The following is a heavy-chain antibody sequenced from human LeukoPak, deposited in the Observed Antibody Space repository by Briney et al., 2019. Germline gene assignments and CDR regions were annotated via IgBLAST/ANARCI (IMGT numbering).Heavy chain of an antibody. CDR1: GYTFTSYG. D-gene: IGHD2-2*01. Sequence: ASVKVSCKASGYTFTSYGISWVRQAPGQGLEWMGWISAYNGNTNYAQKLQGRVTMTTDTSTSTAYMELSSLRSEDTAVYYCARDTRHRYCPSPSCYRGWFDPWGQGTLVTVSS. J-gene: IGHJ5*02. CDR2: ISAYNGNT. CDR3: ARDTRHRYCPSPSCYRGWFDP. V-gene: IGHV1-18*01.